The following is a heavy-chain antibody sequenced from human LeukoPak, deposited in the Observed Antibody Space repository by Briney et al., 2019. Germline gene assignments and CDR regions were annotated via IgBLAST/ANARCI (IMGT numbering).Heavy chain of an antibody. CDR3: ARVRGILWFDY. V-gene: IGHV6-1*01. CDR1: GDSVSSNSAA. D-gene: IGHD3-16*01. CDR2: TYYRSKWYN. J-gene: IGHJ4*02. Sequence: SQTLSLTCAISGDSVSSNSAAWNRIRQSPTRGLEWLGRTYYRSKWYNDYAVSVKSRITINPDTSKNQFSLQLNSVTPQETAVYYCARVRGILWFDYWGQGTLVTVSS.